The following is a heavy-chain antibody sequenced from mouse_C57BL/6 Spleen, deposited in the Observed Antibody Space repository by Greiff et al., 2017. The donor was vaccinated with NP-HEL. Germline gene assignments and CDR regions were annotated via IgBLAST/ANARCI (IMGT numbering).Heavy chain of an antibody. CDR3: ARGGNYYGSSYFDY. CDR1: GYTFTSYW. Sequence: VQLQQSGAELVKPGASVKLSCKASGYTFTSYWMHWVKQRPGQGLEWIGMIHPNSGSTNYNEKFKSKATLTVDKSSSTAYMQLSSLTSEDSAVYYCARGGNYYGSSYFDYWGQGTTLTVSS. J-gene: IGHJ2*01. V-gene: IGHV1-64*01. CDR2: IHPNSGST. D-gene: IGHD1-1*01.